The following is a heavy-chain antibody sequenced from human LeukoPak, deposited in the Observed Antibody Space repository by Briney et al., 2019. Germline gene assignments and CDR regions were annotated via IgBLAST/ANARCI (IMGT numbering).Heavy chain of an antibody. J-gene: IGHJ4*02. Sequence: ASMKVSCKASGYTFTGYYMHWVRQAPGQGLEWMGWINPNSGGTNYAQKFQGRVTMTRDTSISTAYMELSRLRSDDTAVYYCAREVGFGELLPRDWGQGTLVTVSS. D-gene: IGHD3-10*01. V-gene: IGHV1-2*02. CDR1: GYTFTGYY. CDR2: INPNSGGT. CDR3: AREVGFGELLPRD.